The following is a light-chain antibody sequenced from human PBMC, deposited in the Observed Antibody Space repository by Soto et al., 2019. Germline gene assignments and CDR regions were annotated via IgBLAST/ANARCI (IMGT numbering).Light chain of an antibody. J-gene: IGKJ3*01. CDR2: DAS. CDR1: QSVSSY. CDR3: QQRSNWPLVT. Sequence: EIVLTQSPATLSLSPGERATLSCRASQSVSSYLAWYQQKPGQPPRLLIYDASNRATGIPARFSGSGSGTDITLTISSLETEDFAVYYCQQRSNWPLVTFGPGTRVDVK. V-gene: IGKV3-11*01.